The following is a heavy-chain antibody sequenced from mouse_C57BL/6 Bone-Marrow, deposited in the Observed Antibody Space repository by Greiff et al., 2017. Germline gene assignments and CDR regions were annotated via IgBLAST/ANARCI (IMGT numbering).Heavy chain of an antibody. Sequence: EVKLVESGGGLVQPGGSLKLSCAASGFTFSDYGMAWVRQAPRKGPEWVAFISNLAYSIYYADPVTGRFTISRENAKNTLYLEMGSLRAEDTAMYYCARYGTDWYFDVWGTGTTVTVSS. J-gene: IGHJ1*03. V-gene: IGHV5-15*04. CDR2: ISNLAYSI. CDR1: GFTFSDYG. CDR3: ARYGTDWYFDV. D-gene: IGHD4-1*01.